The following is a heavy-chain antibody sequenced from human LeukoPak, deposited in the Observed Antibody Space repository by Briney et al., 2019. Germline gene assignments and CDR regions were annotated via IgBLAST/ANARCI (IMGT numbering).Heavy chain of an antibody. CDR1: GFTFSSYA. V-gene: IGHV3-23*01. J-gene: IGHJ6*03. D-gene: IGHD1-1*01. CDR3: AKDQTNYYYYYMDV. CDR2: ISGSGGST. Sequence: PGGSLRLSCAASGFTFSSYAMSWVRQAPGKGLEWVSAISGSGGSTYYADSVKGRFTISRDNSKNTLYLQMNSLRAEDTAVYYCAKDQTNYYYYYMDVWGKGTTVTVSS.